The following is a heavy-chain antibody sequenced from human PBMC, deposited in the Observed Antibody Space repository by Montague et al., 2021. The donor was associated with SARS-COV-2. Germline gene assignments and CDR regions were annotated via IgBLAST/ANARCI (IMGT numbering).Heavy chain of an antibody. D-gene: IGHD1-1*01. CDR3: ARDEVPPYSWNDAGFYYYGMDV. V-gene: IGHV3-30-3*01. Sequence: SLRLSCAASGFTFSSYAMHWVRQAPGKGLEWVAVISYDGSNKYYADSVKGRFTISRDNSKNALYLQMNSLRAEGTAVYYCARDEVPPYSWNDAGFYYYGMDVWGQGTTVTVSS. J-gene: IGHJ6*02. CDR2: ISYDGSNK. CDR1: GFTFSSYA.